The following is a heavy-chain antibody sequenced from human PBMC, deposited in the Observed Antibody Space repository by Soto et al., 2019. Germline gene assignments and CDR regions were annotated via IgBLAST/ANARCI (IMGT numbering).Heavy chain of an antibody. CDR1: GSSFGDYI. J-gene: IGHJ3*02. Sequence: AQLVESGGSWVKPGGSLRLSCAASGSSFGDYIMNWVRQAPGRGLEWVASISHSGSYIFYADSVKGRFTISRDNSRDSLYLQMNSLRVDDTAIYYCASPRDYCVTTSNCFIAFDIWGQGTRVTVSS. D-gene: IGHD4-17*01. V-gene: IGHV3-21*01. CDR3: ASPRDYCVTTSNCFIAFDI. CDR2: ISHSGSYI.